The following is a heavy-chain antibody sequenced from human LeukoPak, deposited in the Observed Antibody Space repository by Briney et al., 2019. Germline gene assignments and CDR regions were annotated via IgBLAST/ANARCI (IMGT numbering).Heavy chain of an antibody. CDR1: GGSISSYY. CDR2: IYYSGST. V-gene: IGHV4-59*01. D-gene: IGHD3-3*01. J-gene: IGHJ3*02. CDR3: ARVGVSYYDFWSGYGVAGAFDI. Sequence: SETLSLTCTVSGGSISSYYWSWIRQPPGKELEWIGYIYYSGSTNYNPSLKSRVTISVDTSKNQFSLKLSSVTAADTAVYYCARVGVSYYDFWSGYGVAGAFDIWGQGTMVTVSS.